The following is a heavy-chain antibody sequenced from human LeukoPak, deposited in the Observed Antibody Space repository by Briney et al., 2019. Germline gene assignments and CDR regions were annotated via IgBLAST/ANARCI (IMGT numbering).Heavy chain of an antibody. Sequence: SETLSLTCDVSGVSFSTYYWSWIRQSPEKGLEWIGEVNHSGYTNYNPSLKGRVTISVDTSKNQFSLKRSSVTAADTAVHYCARQLYGSDYWGQGTLVTVSS. CDR3: ARQLYGSDY. CDR2: VNHSGYT. CDR1: GVSFSTYY. D-gene: IGHD4-17*01. V-gene: IGHV4-34*01. J-gene: IGHJ4*02.